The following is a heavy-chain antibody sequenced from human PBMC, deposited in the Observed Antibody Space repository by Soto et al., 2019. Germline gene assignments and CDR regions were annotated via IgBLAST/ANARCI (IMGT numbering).Heavy chain of an antibody. D-gene: IGHD6-6*01. J-gene: IGHJ5*02. CDR3: AKGVSSSARYFDT. Sequence: QVQLVESGGGVVQPGRSLRLSCAASGFTFSGYGMHWVRQAPGKGLEWVAVISFEGSKKDYANSVECRFTISRDNSKNTLFLQMNSLRAEDTAVYYCAKGVSSSARYFDTWGQGTLVTVSS. CDR1: GFTFSGYG. CDR2: ISFEGSKK. V-gene: IGHV3-30*18.